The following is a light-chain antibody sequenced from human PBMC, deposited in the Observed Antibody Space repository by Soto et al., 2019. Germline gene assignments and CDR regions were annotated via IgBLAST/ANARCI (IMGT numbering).Light chain of an antibody. CDR1: SSNVGSNY. CDR2: DNY. J-gene: IGLJ2*01. CDR3: GTWDSSLSADVV. Sequence: QSVLAQPPSVSAAPGQKVTLSCSVSSSNVGSNYVSWYQQLPGTAPKLLIYDNYKRPSGIPDRFSGSKSGTSATLGITGLQTGDEADYYCGTWDSSLSADVVFGGGTKVTVL. V-gene: IGLV1-51*01.